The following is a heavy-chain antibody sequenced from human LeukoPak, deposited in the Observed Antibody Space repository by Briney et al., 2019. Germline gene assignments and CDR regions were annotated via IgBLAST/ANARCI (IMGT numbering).Heavy chain of an antibody. D-gene: IGHD3-22*01. V-gene: IGHV1-69*13. Sequence: GASVKVSCKASGGTFSSYAISWVRQAPGQGLEWMGGIIPIFGTANYAQNFQGRVTITADESTSTAYMELSSLRSEDTAVYYCARDLPQSLYYDSSGYSSGMATGYGMDVWGQGTTVTVSS. CDR1: GGTFSSYA. J-gene: IGHJ6*02. CDR3: ARDLPQSLYYDSSGYSSGMATGYGMDV. CDR2: IIPIFGTA.